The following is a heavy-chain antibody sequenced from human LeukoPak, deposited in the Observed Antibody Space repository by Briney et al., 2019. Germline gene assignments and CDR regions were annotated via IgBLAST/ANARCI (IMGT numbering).Heavy chain of an antibody. Sequence: SETLSLTCTVSGGSISSSSYYWGWIRQPPGKGLGWIGGIYYSGSTYYNPSLKSRVTISVDTSKNQFSLKLSSVTAADTAVYYCARDALLLWFGELFPDYWGQGTLITVSS. CDR3: ARDALLLWFGELFPDY. CDR2: IYYSGST. D-gene: IGHD3-10*01. V-gene: IGHV4-39*07. CDR1: GGSISSSSYY. J-gene: IGHJ4*02.